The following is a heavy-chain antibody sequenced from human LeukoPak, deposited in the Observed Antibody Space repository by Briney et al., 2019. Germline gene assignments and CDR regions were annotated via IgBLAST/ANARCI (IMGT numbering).Heavy chain of an antibody. J-gene: IGHJ4*02. CDR1: DGSISSSSYY. CDR2: IYYSGST. CDR3: ASSPTVAVYRY. D-gene: IGHD3-16*02. Sequence: PSETLSLTCTVPDGSISSSSYYWGWIRQPPGKGLEWIGNIYYSGSTYYNPSLKSRVTISVDTSKNQFSLKLSSVTAADTAVYYCASSPTVAVYRYWGQGTLVTVSS. V-gene: IGHV4-39*07.